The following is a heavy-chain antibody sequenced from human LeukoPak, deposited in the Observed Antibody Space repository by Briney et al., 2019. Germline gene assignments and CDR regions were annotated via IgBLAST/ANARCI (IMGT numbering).Heavy chain of an antibody. J-gene: IGHJ3*02. CDR2: IYSGGTA. V-gene: IGHV3-53*01. D-gene: IGHD6-13*01. Sequence: PGGSLRLSCAASEFTVSNKYISWVRQAPGKGLEWVSVIYSGGTAYYADSVKGRFTISRDNSKNTLYLQMNSLRAEDTAVYYCASSLYSTGWSLNSGAFDIWGQGTMVTVSS. CDR3: ASSLYSTGWSLNSGAFDI. CDR1: EFTVSNKY.